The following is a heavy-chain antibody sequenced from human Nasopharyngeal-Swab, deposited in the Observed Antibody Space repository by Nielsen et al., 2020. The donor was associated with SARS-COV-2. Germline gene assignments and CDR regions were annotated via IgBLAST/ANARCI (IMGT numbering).Heavy chain of an antibody. J-gene: IGHJ5*02. V-gene: IGHV4-59*11. CDR1: GVPITSQY. CDR3: AKEGATGWFDP. Sequence: SETLSLTCTVSGVPITSQYWSWIRQPPGKGQERIGYISHNSGTSYNPSLKSRVTMFMDTSKNQFSLRLTSVTAADTAVYYCAKEGATGWFDPCGQGTLVTVSS. CDR2: ISHNSGT.